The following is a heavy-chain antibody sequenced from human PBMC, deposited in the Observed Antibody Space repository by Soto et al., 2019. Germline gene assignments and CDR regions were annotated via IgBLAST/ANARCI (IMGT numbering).Heavy chain of an antibody. J-gene: IGHJ4*02. CDR3: ARGKDRNTVTTFDY. CDR2: IDGSGGNE. D-gene: IGHD4-17*01. V-gene: IGHV3-23*01. CDR1: GFTFRSHA. Sequence: EVQLLESGGGLQRGGGSLSLSCAASGFTFRSHAMNWVRQAPVKGVERVAVIDGSGGNENYADSVKGRFAISRDNSENTVYLQMGSLRDGDSAVYYCARGKDRNTVTTFDYWGQGTLVTVSS.